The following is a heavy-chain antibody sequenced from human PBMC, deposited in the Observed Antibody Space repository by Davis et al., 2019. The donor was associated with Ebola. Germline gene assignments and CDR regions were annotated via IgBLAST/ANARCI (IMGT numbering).Heavy chain of an antibody. D-gene: IGHD2-15*01. J-gene: IGHJ6*02. CDR1: GGSFSGYY. CDR2: INHSGST. Sequence: SETLSLTCAVYGGSFSGYYWSWIRQPPGKGLEWIGEINHSGSTNYNPSLKSRVTISVDTSKNQFSLKLSSVTAADTAVYYCARFPLLYYNYGMDVWGQGTTVTVSS. CDR3: ARFPLLYYNYGMDV. V-gene: IGHV4-34*01.